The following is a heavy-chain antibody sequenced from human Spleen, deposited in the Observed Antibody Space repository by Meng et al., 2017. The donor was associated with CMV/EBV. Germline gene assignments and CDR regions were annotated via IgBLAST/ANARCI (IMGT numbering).Heavy chain of an antibody. Sequence: SETLSLTCNVSGGSISSYYWSWIRQPPGKGLEWIGFMNSGGSANYNPSLRSRVTISVDMSRNQFSLRLSSVTAADTAVYCCARDPATGPRGDHFDYWGQGTRVTVSS. J-gene: IGHJ4*02. D-gene: IGHD3-16*01. CDR1: GGSISSYY. V-gene: IGHV4-59*01. CDR2: MNSGGSA. CDR3: ARDPATGPRGDHFDY.